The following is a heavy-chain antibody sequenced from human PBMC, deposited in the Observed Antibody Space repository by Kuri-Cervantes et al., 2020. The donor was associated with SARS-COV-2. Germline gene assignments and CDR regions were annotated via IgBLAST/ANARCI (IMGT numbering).Heavy chain of an antibody. CDR2: INWNGGST. CDR1: GFTFDDYG. CDR3: ARDPTPGIAVAGPWGNFDY. J-gene: IGHJ4*02. D-gene: IGHD6-19*01. V-gene: IGHV3-20*04. Sequence: GESLKISCAASGFTFDDYGMSWGRQAPGKGLEWVSGINWNGGSTGYADSVKGRFTISRDNAKNSLYLQMNSLRAEDTAVYYCARDPTPGIAVAGPWGNFDYWGQGTLVTVSS.